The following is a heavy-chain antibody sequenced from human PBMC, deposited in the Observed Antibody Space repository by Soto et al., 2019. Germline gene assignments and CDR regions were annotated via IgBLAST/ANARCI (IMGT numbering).Heavy chain of an antibody. Sequence: GGSLRLSCAASGFTFSSYAMSWVRQAPGKGLEWVSAISGSGGSTYYADSVKGRFTISRDNSKNTLYLQMNSLRAEDTAVYYCAKSTHPLSYCSGGSCYWFDPWGQGTRVTVSS. CDR1: GFTFSSYA. CDR2: ISGSGGST. J-gene: IGHJ5*02. D-gene: IGHD2-15*01. CDR3: AKSTHPLSYCSGGSCYWFDP. V-gene: IGHV3-23*01.